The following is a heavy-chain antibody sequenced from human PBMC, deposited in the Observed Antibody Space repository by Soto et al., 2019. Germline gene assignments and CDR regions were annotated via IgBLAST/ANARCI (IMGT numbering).Heavy chain of an antibody. V-gene: IGHV3-53*01. D-gene: IGHD3-10*01. J-gene: IGHJ4*02. CDR3: ARGQLWFGED. CDR2: IYGGGGT. CDR1: GFTVSSNS. Sequence: EVQLVESGGGLMQPGGSLRLSCAASGFTVSSNSMSWVRQAPGKGLEWVSIIYGGGGTNYADSVKGRFTISRDNSKNTLYLQMNSLRAEDTAVYYCARGQLWFGEDWGPGTLVTVSS.